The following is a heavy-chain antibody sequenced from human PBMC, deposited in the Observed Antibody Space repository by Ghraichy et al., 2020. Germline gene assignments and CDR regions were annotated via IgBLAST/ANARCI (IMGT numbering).Heavy chain of an antibody. CDR1: GGSISSGDYY. Sequence: SETLSLTCTVSGGSISSGDYYWSWIRQHPGKGLEWIGYIYYSGSTYYNPSLKSRVTISVDTSKNQFSLKLSSVTAADTAVYYCARVEQTTVTTLFDYWGQGTLVTVSS. D-gene: IGHD4-17*01. CDR3: ARVEQTTVTTLFDY. CDR2: IYYSGST. J-gene: IGHJ4*02. V-gene: IGHV4-30-4*01.